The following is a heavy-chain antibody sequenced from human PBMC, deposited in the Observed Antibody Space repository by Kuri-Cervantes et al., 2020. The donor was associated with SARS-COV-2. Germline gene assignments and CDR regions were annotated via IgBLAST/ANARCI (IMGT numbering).Heavy chain of an antibody. Sequence: SETLSLTCTVSGGSISSSSYYWGWIRQPPGKGLEWIGSIYYSGSTYYNPSLKSRVTISVDTSKNQFSLKLSSVTAADTAVYYCARDFRPIVVVPAAENGFDPWGQGTLVTVSS. D-gene: IGHD2-2*01. CDR2: IYYSGST. J-gene: IGHJ5*02. CDR1: GGSISSSSYY. V-gene: IGHV4-39*07. CDR3: ARDFRPIVVVPAAENGFDP.